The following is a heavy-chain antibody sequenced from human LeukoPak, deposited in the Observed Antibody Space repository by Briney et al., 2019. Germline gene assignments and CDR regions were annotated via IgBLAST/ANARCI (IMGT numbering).Heavy chain of an antibody. J-gene: IGHJ5*02. D-gene: IGHD6-13*01. CDR1: GGSFSGYY. CDR2: IYYSGST. V-gene: IGHV4-59*01. Sequence: SETLSLTCAVYGGSFSGYYWSWIRQPPGKGLEWIGYIYYSGSTNYNPSLKSQVTISVDTSKNQFSLKLSSVTAADTAVYYCARVGAAAGKGANWFDPWGQGTLVTVSS. CDR3: ARVGAAAGKGANWFDP.